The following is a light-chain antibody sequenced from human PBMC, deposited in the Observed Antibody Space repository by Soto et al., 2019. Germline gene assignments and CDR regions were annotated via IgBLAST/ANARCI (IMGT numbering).Light chain of an antibody. Sequence: ESVLTQSPGTLSLSPGERATLSCRASQSFISNYLAWYHHKPGQAPRLLIYGASTRASGIPARFSGSGSGTEFTLTISSLQSEDFAEYHCQQYNNWPQTFGQGTKVDIK. CDR2: GAS. J-gene: IGKJ1*01. CDR1: QSFISN. CDR3: QQYNNWPQT. V-gene: IGKV3D-15*01.